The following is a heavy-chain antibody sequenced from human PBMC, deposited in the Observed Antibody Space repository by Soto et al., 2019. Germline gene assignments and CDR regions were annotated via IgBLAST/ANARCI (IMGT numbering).Heavy chain of an antibody. CDR1: GGSISSGDYY. CDR3: ARVPNDYDTQNWFDP. V-gene: IGHV4-30-4*01. CDR2: IYYSGST. Sequence: QVQLQESGPGLVKPSQTLSLTCTVSGGSISSGDYYWSWIRQPPGKGLEWIGYIYYSGSTYYNPSLKSRVTISVDTAKNQFSLKLSSVTAADTAVYYCARVPNDYDTQNWFDPWGQGTLVTVSS. D-gene: IGHD3-22*01. J-gene: IGHJ5*02.